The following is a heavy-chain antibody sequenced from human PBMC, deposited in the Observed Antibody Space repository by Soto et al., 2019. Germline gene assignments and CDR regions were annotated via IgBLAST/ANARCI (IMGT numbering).Heavy chain of an antibody. CDR1: GYTITNYW. J-gene: IGHJ6*02. CDR2: IYPGDSDT. Sequence: GESLKISCKGSGYTITNYWIVWVRQMPGKGPEWMGIIYPGDSDTKYNPSFQGQVTISADKSITTTYLQWSSLKASDTAIYYCAASIFYYGMDVWGQGTTVTVS. V-gene: IGHV5-51*01. CDR3: AASIFYYGMDV.